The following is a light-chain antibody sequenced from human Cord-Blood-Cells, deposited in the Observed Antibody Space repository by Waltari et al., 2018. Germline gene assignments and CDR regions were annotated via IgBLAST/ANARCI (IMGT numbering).Light chain of an antibody. J-gene: IGKJ1*01. CDR3: QQSHSTLRT. Sequence: IQMTQSTSSLSASVGDRLTSTCRASQSISSNINWYQQKPGKTPKLLIYAASSLPSGVPSRFSGSGSGTDFTLTNSSLQPEDFATYYCQQSHSTLRTFGQGTKVALK. CDR1: QSISSN. V-gene: IGKV1-39*01. CDR2: AAS.